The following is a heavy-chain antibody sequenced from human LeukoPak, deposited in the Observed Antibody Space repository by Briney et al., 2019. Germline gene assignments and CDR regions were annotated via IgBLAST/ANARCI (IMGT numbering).Heavy chain of an antibody. CDR1: GFAFSSYA. Sequence: PGRSLRLSCAASGFAFSSYAVHWVRQAPGRGLECVAFISHDGSKKYYADFVKGRFTISRDNSKTTLYLHMNSLIPEDTAVYFCAKDWKFYYVSGSFFPDNWGQGTLVTVSS. CDR2: ISHDGSKK. V-gene: IGHV3-30-3*01. D-gene: IGHD3-10*01. J-gene: IGHJ4*02. CDR3: AKDWKFYYVSGSFFPDN.